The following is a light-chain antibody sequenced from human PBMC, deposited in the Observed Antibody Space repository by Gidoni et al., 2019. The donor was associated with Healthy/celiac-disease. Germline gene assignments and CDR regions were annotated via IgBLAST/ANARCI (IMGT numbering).Light chain of an antibody. V-gene: IGLV1-44*01. CDR1: SSNIGSNT. J-gene: IGLJ2*01. CDR2: SNN. Sequence: QSVLTQPPSASGTPGQRVTSSCSGSSSNIGSNTVNWYQQLPGTAPKLLIYSNNPRPSGVPDRFSGSKSGTSASLAISGLQSEDEADYYCAAWDDSLNALVFGGGTKLTVL. CDR3: AAWDDSLNALV.